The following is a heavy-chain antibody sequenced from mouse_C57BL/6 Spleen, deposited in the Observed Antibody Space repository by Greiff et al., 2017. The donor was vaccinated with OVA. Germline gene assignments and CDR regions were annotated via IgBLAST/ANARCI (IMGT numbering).Heavy chain of an antibody. V-gene: IGHV7-3*01. Sequence: MLVESGGGLVQPGGSLSLSCAASGFTFTDYYMSWVRQPPGQALEWLGFIRNKANGYTTEYSASVKGRFTISRDNSQSILYLQMNALRAEDSATYYCARYVGSSFYFDYWGQGTTLTVSS. J-gene: IGHJ2*01. CDR2: IRNKANGYTT. CDR3: ARYVGSSFYFDY. D-gene: IGHD1-1*01. CDR1: GFTFTDYY.